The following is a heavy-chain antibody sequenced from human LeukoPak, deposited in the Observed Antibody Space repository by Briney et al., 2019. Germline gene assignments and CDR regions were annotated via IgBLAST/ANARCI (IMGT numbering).Heavy chain of an antibody. V-gene: IGHV3-23*01. D-gene: IGHD3-10*01. CDR3: ARDPQVAYGSGSYYNDLYYYYYGMDV. Sequence: GGSLRLSCAASGFTFSSYAMSWVRQAPGKGLEWVSAISGSGGSTYYADSVKGRFTISRDNAKNSLYLQMNSLRAEDTAVYYCARDPQVAYGSGSYYNDLYYYYYGMDVWGQGTTVTVSS. CDR2: ISGSGGST. CDR1: GFTFSSYA. J-gene: IGHJ6*02.